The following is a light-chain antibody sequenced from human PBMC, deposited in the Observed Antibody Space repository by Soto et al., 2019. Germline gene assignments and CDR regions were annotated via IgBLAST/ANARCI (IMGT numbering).Light chain of an antibody. CDR3: QQFNNYPYT. CDR2: KAP. Sequence: DIQMTQSPSTLPASVGDIVTITCRASQSISSWLAWYQQKPGKAPKLLIYKAPSLEIGVPSRFSGSGSGTEFTLTISSLQPDDFATYYGQQFNNYPYTVGQGTRVEIK. V-gene: IGKV1-5*03. CDR1: QSISSW. J-gene: IGKJ1*01.